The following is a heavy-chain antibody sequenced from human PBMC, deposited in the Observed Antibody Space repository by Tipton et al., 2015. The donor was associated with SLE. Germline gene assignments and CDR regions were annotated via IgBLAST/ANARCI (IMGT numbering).Heavy chain of an antibody. D-gene: IGHD6-19*01. CDR2: INHSGST. J-gene: IGHJ4*02. V-gene: IGHV4-34*01. Sequence: TLSLTCTVSGGSISSYHWSWIRQPPGKGLEWIGEINHSGSTNYNPSLKSRVTISVDTSKNQFSLKLRSVTAADTAVYYCARGIAVAGFFDYWGQGTLVTVSS. CDR1: GGSISSYH. CDR3: ARGIAVAGFFDY.